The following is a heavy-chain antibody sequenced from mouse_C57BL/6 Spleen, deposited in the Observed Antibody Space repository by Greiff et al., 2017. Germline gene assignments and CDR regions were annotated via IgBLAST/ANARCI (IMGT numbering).Heavy chain of an antibody. CDR3: ARGGIDYDWYFAV. D-gene: IGHD2-4*01. J-gene: IGHJ1*03. V-gene: IGHV1-80*01. CDR2: IYPGDGDT. Sequence: QVQLQQSGAELVKPGASEKISCKASGYAFRSYWMNWVKQRPGKGLEWIGQIYPGDGDTNYNGKFKGKAQLTADKSSSTAYMQLSSLTSEDSAVYFCARGGIDYDWYFAVWRTGTTVTVSS. CDR1: GYAFRSYW.